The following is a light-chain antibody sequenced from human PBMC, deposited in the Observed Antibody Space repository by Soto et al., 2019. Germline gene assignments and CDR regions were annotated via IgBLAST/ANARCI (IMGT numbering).Light chain of an antibody. V-gene: IGKV3-15*01. CDR3: QQYSNWPYT. CDR2: GVS. J-gene: IGKJ2*01. CDR1: QSVSSN. Sequence: DIVMTQSPATLSVSPGERATLSCRASQSVSSNLAWYQQKPGQAPRLLIYGVSTRATGIPARFSGSGSGTEFTLTISSLQSEDFAVYYCQQYSNWPYTFGQGTKLEIK.